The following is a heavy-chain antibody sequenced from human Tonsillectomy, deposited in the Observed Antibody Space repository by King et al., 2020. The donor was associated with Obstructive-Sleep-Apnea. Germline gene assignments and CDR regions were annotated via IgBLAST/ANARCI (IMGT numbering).Heavy chain of an antibody. Sequence: VQLVESGGGVVQPGRSLRLSCAASGFTFSSYAMHWVRQAPGKGLEWGAVISYDGSNKYYADSVKGRFTISRDNSKKTLYLQMNSLRAEDTAVYYCARVGITMVRGVIWYFDYWGQGTLVTVSS. CDR1: GFTFSSYA. J-gene: IGHJ4*02. D-gene: IGHD3-10*01. V-gene: IGHV3-30-3*01. CDR2: ISYDGSNK. CDR3: ARVGITMVRGVIWYFDY.